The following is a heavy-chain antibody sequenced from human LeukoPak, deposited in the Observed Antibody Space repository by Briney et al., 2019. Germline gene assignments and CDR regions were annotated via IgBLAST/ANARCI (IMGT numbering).Heavy chain of an antibody. CDR2: IYYSGST. V-gene: IGHV4-59*08. CDR3: ARLTPSDSSSWYWYFGL. D-gene: IGHD6-13*01. J-gene: IGHJ2*01. CDR1: GGSISSYY. Sequence: PSETLSLTCTVSGGSISSYYWSWIRQPPGKGLEWIGYIYYSGSTNYNPSLKSRVTISVDTSKNQFSLKLSTVTAADTAVYYCARLTPSDSSSWYWYFGLWGRGTLVTVSS.